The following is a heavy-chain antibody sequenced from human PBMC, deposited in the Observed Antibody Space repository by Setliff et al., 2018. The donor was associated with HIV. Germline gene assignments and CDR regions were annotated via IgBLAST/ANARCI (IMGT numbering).Heavy chain of an antibody. Sequence: ASETLSLTCTVSGGSVSRSDYYWSWIRQPAGGGLEWIGRVHISGSVNYNPSLRSRVSISIDTSKNQCSLKLTSVTAADTAVYYCARGRTQWPNYNYFDPWGLGTLVTVSS. V-gene: IGHV4-61*02. J-gene: IGHJ5*02. D-gene: IGHD6-19*01. CDR1: GGSVSRSDYY. CDR2: VHISGSV. CDR3: ARGRTQWPNYNYFDP.